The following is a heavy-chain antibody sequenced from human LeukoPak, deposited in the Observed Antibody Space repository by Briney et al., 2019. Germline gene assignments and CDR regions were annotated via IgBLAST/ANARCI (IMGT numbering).Heavy chain of an antibody. D-gene: IGHD3-22*01. Sequence: GESLKISCKDSGYSFTNYWIGWVRQMPGKGLEWMGIVYPDDSDTRYSPSFQGQATISADKSISTAYLQWSSLKASDTAMYYCARHLSDSSGYYSPFDYWGQGTLVTVSS. CDR2: VYPDDSDT. CDR1: GYSFTNYW. CDR3: ARHLSDSSGYYSPFDY. J-gene: IGHJ4*02. V-gene: IGHV5-51*01.